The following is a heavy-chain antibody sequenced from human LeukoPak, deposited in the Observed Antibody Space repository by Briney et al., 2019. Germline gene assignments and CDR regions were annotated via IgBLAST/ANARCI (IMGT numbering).Heavy chain of an antibody. CDR2: IYYSGST. CDR1: GGSISSYY. J-gene: IGHJ3*02. Sequence: PSETLSLTCTVSGGSISSYYWSWIRQPPGKGLEWSGYIYYSGSTDYNPSLKSRVTISIDTSKNQFSLRLSSVTAADTAVYYCARPGGGGAFDIWGQGTVVTVSS. CDR3: ARPGGGGAFDI. D-gene: IGHD3-16*01. V-gene: IGHV4-59*01.